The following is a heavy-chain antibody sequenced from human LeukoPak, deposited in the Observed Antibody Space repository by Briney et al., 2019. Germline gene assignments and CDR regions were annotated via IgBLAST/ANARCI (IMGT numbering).Heavy chain of an antibody. CDR3: ARVLFNSGYDY. D-gene: IGHD3-9*01. CDR1: GYTFTSYD. CDR2: INPNSGET. J-gene: IGHJ4*02. V-gene: IGHV1-2*02. Sequence: ASVKVSCKASGYTFTSYDINWVRQATGQGLEWMGWINPNSGETKFAQKFQGRVTMTRDTSISTVYMDLGGLRSDDTAVYYCARVLFNSGYDYRGKGSLVTVSS.